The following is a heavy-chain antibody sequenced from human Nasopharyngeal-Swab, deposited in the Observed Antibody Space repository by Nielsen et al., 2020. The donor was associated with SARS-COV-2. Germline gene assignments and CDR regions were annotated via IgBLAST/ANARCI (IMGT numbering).Heavy chain of an antibody. D-gene: IGHD6-19*01. CDR3: ARHEISPSWRQQWLVGFPGSFDP. V-gene: IGHV3-74*01. CDR1: GFTFSSYW. CDR2: INSDGSST. J-gene: IGHJ5*02. Sequence: GESLKISCAASGFTFSSYWMHWVRQAPGKELVWVSRINSDGSSTSYADSVKGRFTISRDNAKNTLYLQMNSLRAEDTAVYYCARHEISPSWRQQWLVGFPGSFDPWGQGTLVTVSS.